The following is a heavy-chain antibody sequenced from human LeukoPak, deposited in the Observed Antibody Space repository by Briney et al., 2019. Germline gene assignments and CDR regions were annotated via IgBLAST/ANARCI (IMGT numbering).Heavy chain of an antibody. CDR3: AGLDYGGNSGTFDY. J-gene: IGHJ4*02. D-gene: IGHD4-23*01. V-gene: IGHV4-39*07. CDR2: IYYSGST. Sequence: SETLSLTCTVSGGSISSSSYYWGWIRQPPGKGLEWIGSIYYSGSTYYNPSLKSRVTISVDTSKNQFSLKLSSVTAADTAVYYCAGLDYGGNSGTFDYWGQGTLVTVSS. CDR1: GGSISSSSYY.